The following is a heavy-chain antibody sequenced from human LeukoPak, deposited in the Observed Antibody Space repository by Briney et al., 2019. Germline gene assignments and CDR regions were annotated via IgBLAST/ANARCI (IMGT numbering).Heavy chain of an antibody. Sequence: GGSLRLSCAASGFTFSSYGMHWVRQAPGKGLEWVAVISYDGSNKYYADSVKGRFTISRDNSKNTLYLQMNSLRAEDTAVYYCARDPNGDYIGAFDMWGPGTMVTVTS. J-gene: IGHJ3*02. CDR1: GFTFSSYG. CDR2: ISYDGSNK. CDR3: ARDPNGDYIGAFDM. D-gene: IGHD4-17*01. V-gene: IGHV3-30*12.